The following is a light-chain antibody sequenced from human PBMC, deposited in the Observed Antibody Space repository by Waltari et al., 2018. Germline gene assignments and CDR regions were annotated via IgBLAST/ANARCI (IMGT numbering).Light chain of an antibody. CDR3: QHYVRLPAT. CDR2: GAS. V-gene: IGKV3-20*01. J-gene: IGKJ1*01. Sequence: EILLTQSPGTLSLSPGDRATLPCRASQSVTRALAWYQQKPGQAPRLLIYGASNRATGIPDRFSGSGSGTDFSLTISRLEPEDFAVYYCQHYVRLPATFGQGTKVEIK. CDR1: QSVTRA.